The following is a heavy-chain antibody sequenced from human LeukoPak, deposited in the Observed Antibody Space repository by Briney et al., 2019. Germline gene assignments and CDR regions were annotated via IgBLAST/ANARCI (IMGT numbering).Heavy chain of an antibody. D-gene: IGHD3-10*01. Sequence: GGSLRLSCAASGFTFSNYWMSWVRQAPGKGLEWVANIKQDGSEKYYVDSVKGRFTISRDNAKNSLYLQMNSLRAEDTAVYYCARAPPGLDAFDIWGQGTMVTVSS. CDR3: ARAPPGLDAFDI. CDR2: IKQDGSEK. J-gene: IGHJ3*02. CDR1: GFTFSNYW. V-gene: IGHV3-7*01.